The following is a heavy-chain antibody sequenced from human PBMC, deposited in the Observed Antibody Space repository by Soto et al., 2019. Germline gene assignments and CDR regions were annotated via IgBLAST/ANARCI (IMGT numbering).Heavy chain of an antibody. Sequence: QLTLNESGPTVVRPTETLTLTCRFSGFSLTTSGVGVGWIRQSPGKAPEWLALIYWDDDKSYSASLKSRLTITKDPSQNQVVLTVSDLDPTDTATYYCAHRVLRTVFGLVTTTAIFFDFWGPGTPVAVSS. V-gene: IGHV2-5*02. CDR1: GFSLTTSGVG. CDR2: IYWDDDK. CDR3: AHRVLRTVFGLVTTTAIFFDF. J-gene: IGHJ4*02. D-gene: IGHD3-3*01.